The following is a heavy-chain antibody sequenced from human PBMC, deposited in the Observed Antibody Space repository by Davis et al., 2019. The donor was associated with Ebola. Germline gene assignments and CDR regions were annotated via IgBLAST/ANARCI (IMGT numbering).Heavy chain of an antibody. Sequence: AASVKVSCKASGYSFTTDGITWVRQAPGQGLEWMGWISAQNGAKAYAQNLQGRVTMTTDTSTSTAYMELRSLRSDDTSVYYCARGLAYCGGDCYSDDAFCIWGQGTMVTVSS. CDR1: GYSFTTDG. J-gene: IGHJ3*02. CDR3: ARGLAYCGGDCYSDDAFCI. V-gene: IGHV1-18*04. D-gene: IGHD2-21*01. CDR2: ISAQNGAK.